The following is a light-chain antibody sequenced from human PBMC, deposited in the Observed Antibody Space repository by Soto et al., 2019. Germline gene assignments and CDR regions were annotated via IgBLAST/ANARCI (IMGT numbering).Light chain of an antibody. CDR2: DAV. Sequence: EIVLTQSPDTLSLSPGERATLSCRASQSIGPYLAWYQLKPGQSPRLLVYDAVNRAAGAPDSCSGSGSGTDFPLTISSLEAEDSAVYLWQQRSDWPPLTFGGGTKVEIK. V-gene: IGKV3-11*01. CDR3: QQRSDWPPLT. J-gene: IGKJ4*01. CDR1: QSIGPY.